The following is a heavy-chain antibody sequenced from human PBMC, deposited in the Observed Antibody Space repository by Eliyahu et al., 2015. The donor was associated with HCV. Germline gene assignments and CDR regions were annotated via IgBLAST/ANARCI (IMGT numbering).Heavy chain of an antibody. D-gene: IGHD6-6*01. CDR1: GFAFKGYA. CDR2: ISWNSGNV. J-gene: IGHJ5*02. Sequence: EVQLVESGGDVVQPGRSLRLSCAASGFAFKGYAMHWVRQVPGKGLEWVSGISWNSGNVGYADSVKGRFTISRDNAKNSLYLQMNSLTAEDTTLYYCAKSGTYSSSSGWFDPWGQGTLVTVSS. CDR3: AKSGTYSSSSGWFDP. V-gene: IGHV3-9*01.